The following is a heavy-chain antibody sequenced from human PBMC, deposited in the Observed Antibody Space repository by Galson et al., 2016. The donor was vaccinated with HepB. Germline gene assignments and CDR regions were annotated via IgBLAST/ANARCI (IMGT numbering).Heavy chain of an antibody. Sequence: SLRLSCAASGFTFDDFAMYWVRQAPGKGLEWVSLIRGDGSTTYYADSVKGRFTISRDNSNNSLYLQMNSLRSEDTALYYCAKDIRGYIDYGYHFQYTMDVWGQGTTVTVSS. J-gene: IGHJ6*02. CDR3: AKDIRGYIDYGYHFQYTMDV. CDR1: GFTFDDFA. D-gene: IGHD5-12*01. CDR2: IRGDGSTT. V-gene: IGHV3-43*02.